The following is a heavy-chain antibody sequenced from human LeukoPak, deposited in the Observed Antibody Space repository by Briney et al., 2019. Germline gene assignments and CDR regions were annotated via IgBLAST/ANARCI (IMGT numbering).Heavy chain of an antibody. CDR2: IYYSGST. Sequence: SETLSLTCTVSGGSIRSYYWSWIRQPPGKGLEWIGYIYYSGSTNYNPSLKSRVTISVDTSKNQFSLKLSSVTAADTAVYYCARVGGDSSGYWGFDPWGQGTLVTVSS. J-gene: IGHJ5*02. V-gene: IGHV4-59*01. CDR3: ARVGGDSSGYWGFDP. CDR1: GGSIRSYY. D-gene: IGHD3-22*01.